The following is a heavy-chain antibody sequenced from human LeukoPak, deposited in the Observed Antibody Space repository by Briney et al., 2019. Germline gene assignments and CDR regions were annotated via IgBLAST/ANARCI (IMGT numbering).Heavy chain of an antibody. CDR1: GYSISSGYY. D-gene: IGHD3-10*01. CDR3: ARLVVRGVIIKIEYFDY. Sequence: SETLSLTCTVSGYSISSGYYWSWIRQPPGKGLEWIGEINHSGSTNYNPSLKSRVTISVDTSKNQFSLKLSSVTAADTAVYYCARLVVRGVIIKIEYFDYWGQGTLVTVSS. V-gene: IGHV4-38-2*02. CDR2: INHSGST. J-gene: IGHJ4*02.